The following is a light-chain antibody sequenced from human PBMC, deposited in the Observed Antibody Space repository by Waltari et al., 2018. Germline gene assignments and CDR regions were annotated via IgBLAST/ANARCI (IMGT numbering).Light chain of an antibody. CDR2: EVS. J-gene: IGLJ2*01. CDR3: CSFAFSSTTSVI. CDR1: SSDVGRYNL. V-gene: IGLV2-23*02. Sequence: QSALTQPASVSGSPGQSITISCTGTSSDVGRYNLVSWYQQYPGKAPKLIIYEVSKRPSVFSDRFTGSKSANTASLTISGLHDEDEADYYCCSFAFSSTTSVIFGGGTKLAVL.